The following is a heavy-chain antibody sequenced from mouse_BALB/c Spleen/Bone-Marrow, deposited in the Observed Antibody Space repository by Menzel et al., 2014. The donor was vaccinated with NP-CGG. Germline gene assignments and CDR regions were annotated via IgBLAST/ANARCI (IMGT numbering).Heavy chain of an antibody. CDR3: ALIRPAWFAY. D-gene: IGHD1-2*01. V-gene: IGHV1-7*01. CDR1: GYTFTSYW. Sequence: QVQLQQSGAELAKPGASVKMSCKASGYTFTSYWMHWVKQRPGQGLEWIGYINPSTGYTEYNQKFKDKATLTADKSSSTAYTQLSSLTSEDSAVYYCALIRPAWFAYWGQGTLVTVSA. CDR2: INPSTGYT. J-gene: IGHJ3*01.